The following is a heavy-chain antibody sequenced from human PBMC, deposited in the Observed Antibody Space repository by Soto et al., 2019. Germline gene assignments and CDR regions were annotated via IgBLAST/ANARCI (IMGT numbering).Heavy chain of an antibody. CDR1: GFTFSSCS. V-gene: IGHV3-21*01. J-gene: IGHJ4*02. CDR2: ITGSGTYI. D-gene: IGHD3-22*01. Sequence: EVQLVESGGGLVKPGESLKLSCEASGFTFSSCSMTWVRQAPGRGLEWVSSITGSGTYIYYAESLKGRFTISRDNAKNSLYLQMNGLRVEDTAVYYCARDSSVWLSTCRLDYWGQGTLVTVSS. CDR3: ARDSSVWLSTCRLDY.